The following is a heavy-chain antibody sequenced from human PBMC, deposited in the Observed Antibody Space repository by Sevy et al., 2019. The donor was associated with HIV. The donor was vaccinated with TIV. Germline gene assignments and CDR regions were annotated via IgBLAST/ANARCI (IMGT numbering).Heavy chain of an antibody. J-gene: IGHJ5*02. Sequence: ASVEVSCKASGYTFTGYYMHWVRQAPGQGLEWMGWINPNSGGTNYAQKFQGRVTMTRDTSISTAYMELSRLRSDDTAVYYCARTYYYDSSGYYANWFDPWGQGTLVTVSS. D-gene: IGHD3-22*01. CDR1: GYTFTGYY. V-gene: IGHV1-2*02. CDR3: ARTYYYDSSGYYANWFDP. CDR2: INPNSGGT.